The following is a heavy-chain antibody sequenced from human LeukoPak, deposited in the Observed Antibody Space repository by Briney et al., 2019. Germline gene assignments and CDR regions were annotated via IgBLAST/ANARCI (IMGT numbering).Heavy chain of an antibody. CDR2: IYTSGST. CDR1: GGSFSSYY. J-gene: IGHJ4*02. V-gene: IGHV4-4*07. D-gene: IGHD3-9*01. CDR3: AREYYDILTGYRRLDY. Sequence: SETLSLTCTVSGGSFSSYYWSWIRQPAGKGLEWIGRIYTSGSTNYNPSLKSRVTMSVDTSKNQFSLKLSSVTAADTAVYYCAREYYDILTGYRRLDYWGQGTLVTVSS.